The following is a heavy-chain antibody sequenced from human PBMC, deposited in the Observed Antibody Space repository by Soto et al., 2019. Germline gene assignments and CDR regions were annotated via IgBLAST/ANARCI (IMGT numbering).Heavy chain of an antibody. V-gene: IGHV3-33*01. Sequence: QVQLVESGGGVVQPGRSLRLSCAASGFIFSNYGMHWVRQAPGKGLEWVAVIWYDGSKKYYADSVKGRFTISRDNSKNTLYVQMNSLRAEDTAVYYCGRGHGGYVYYGMEVWGQGTTVSVSS. CDR3: GRGHGGYVYYGMEV. D-gene: IGHD5-12*01. CDR2: IWYDGSKK. CDR1: GFIFSNYG. J-gene: IGHJ6*02.